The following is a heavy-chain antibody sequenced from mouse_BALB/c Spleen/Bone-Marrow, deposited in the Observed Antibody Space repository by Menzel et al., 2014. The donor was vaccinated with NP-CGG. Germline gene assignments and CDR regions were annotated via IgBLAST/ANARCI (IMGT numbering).Heavy chain of an antibody. CDR3: ARWGITLAY. Sequence: VQLQQSGAELVKPGASVKLSCKASGYTFTSYWMHWVKRRPGQGLEWIGEINPSNGRTNYNEKFKSKATLTVDKSSSTAHMQLSSLTSEDSAVYYCARWGITLAYWGQGTLVTVSA. V-gene: IGHV1S81*02. CDR1: GYTFTSYW. D-gene: IGHD2-4*01. CDR2: INPSNGRT. J-gene: IGHJ3*01.